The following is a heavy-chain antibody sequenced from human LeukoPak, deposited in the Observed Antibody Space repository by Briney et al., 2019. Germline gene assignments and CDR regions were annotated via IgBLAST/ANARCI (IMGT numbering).Heavy chain of an antibody. J-gene: IGHJ4*02. CDR2: VYYTGST. D-gene: IGHD3-9*01. CDR1: GGSISSSTYY. CDR3: SRGSYDILTGYSTLGEY. Sequence: PSETLSLTCTVSGGSISSSTYYWGWIRQPPGKGREWIGSVYYTGSTYYNPSLKSRITILLDTSKNQISLKLSSVTAADTAVYYCSRGSYDILTGYSTLGEYWGQGTLVTVSS. V-gene: IGHV4-39*01.